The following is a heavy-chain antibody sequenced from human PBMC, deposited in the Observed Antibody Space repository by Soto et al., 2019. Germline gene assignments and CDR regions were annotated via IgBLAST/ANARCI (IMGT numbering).Heavy chain of an antibody. CDR1: GFSFSDHY. J-gene: IGHJ6*03. Sequence: PGGSLRLSCAASGFSFSDHYMDWVRQAPGKGLEWVGRTRNKANSYTTEYAASVKGRFTISRDDSKNSLYLQMNSLKTEDTAVYYCARAGSRGESGDIVVVPAAIRADYYYYMDVWGKGTTVTVSS. D-gene: IGHD2-2*01. CDR2: TRNKANSYTT. CDR3: ARAGSRGESGDIVVVPAAIRADYYYYMDV. V-gene: IGHV3-72*01.